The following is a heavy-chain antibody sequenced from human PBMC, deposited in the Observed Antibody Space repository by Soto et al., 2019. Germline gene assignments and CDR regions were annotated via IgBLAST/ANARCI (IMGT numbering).Heavy chain of an antibody. Sequence: EVQLMQSGGGLVQPGESLRLSCAASGLSFSNTWMHWVRQSPGKGLVWISYINSDGSSTTYAESVTGRFTISRDNGKNTVYLQMNSRRVEDTAVYYCTRDWAYSHASWGQGTLVTVAS. V-gene: IGHV3-74*01. D-gene: IGHD1-26*01. J-gene: IGHJ4*02. CDR1: GLSFSNTW. CDR3: TRDWAYSHAS. CDR2: INSDGSST.